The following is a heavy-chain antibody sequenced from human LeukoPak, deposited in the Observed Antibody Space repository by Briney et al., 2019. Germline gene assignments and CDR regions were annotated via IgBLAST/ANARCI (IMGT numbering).Heavy chain of an antibody. D-gene: IGHD4-17*01. J-gene: IGHJ4*02. CDR2: MNPNSGNT. V-gene: IGHV1-8*03. Sequence: ASVKVSCKASGYTFTGYYMHWVRQAPGQGLEWMGWMNPNSGNTGYAQKFQGRVTITRNTSISTAYMELSSLRSEDTAVYYCARGPKKYGDEGFDYWGQGTLVTVSS. CDR1: GYTFTGYY. CDR3: ARGPKKYGDEGFDY.